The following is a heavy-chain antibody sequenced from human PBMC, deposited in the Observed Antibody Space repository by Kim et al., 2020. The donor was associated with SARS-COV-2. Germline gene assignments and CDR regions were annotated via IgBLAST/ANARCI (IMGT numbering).Heavy chain of an antibody. CDR1: GGSISSSNW. Sequence: SETLSLTCAVSGGSISSSNWWSWVRQPPGKGLEWIGEIYHSGSTNYNPSLKSRVTISVDKSKNQFSLKLSSVTAADTAVYYCARYCSSTSCHLSGPPQYYYYGMDVWGQGTTVTVSS. D-gene: IGHD2-2*01. CDR2: IYHSGST. V-gene: IGHV4-4*02. J-gene: IGHJ6*02. CDR3: ARYCSSTSCHLSGPPQYYYYGMDV.